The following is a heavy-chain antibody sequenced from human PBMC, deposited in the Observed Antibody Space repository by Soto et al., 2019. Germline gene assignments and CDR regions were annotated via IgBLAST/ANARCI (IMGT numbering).Heavy chain of an antibody. V-gene: IGHV1-8*01. D-gene: IGHD6-19*01. CDR3: ARVFSIGEAVAGWGDYYYSGRAV. CDR2: MNPNSGNT. CDR1: GYTFTSYD. J-gene: IGHJ6*04. Sequence: GASVKVSCKASGYTFTSYDINWVRQATGQGLEWMGWMNPNSGNTGYAQKFQGRVTMTRNTSISTAYMELSSLRSEDTAVYYCARVFSIGEAVAGWGDYYYSGRAVWGKGTRVTVSS.